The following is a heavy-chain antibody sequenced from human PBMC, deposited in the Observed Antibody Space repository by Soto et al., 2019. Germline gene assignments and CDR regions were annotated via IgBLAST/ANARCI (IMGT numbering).Heavy chain of an antibody. D-gene: IGHD3-22*01. CDR2: IKNDGSGT. CDR1: GFTFSTYW. CDR3: VRGDGDYYDGNGYLGRH. J-gene: IGHJ4*02. Sequence: EVQLGESGGGLVQPGGSLRLSCAASGFTFSTYWMHWVRQAPGKGLVWVSRIKNDGSGTYYVDSVEGRFTISRDNAKNPLYLQMNSLRAEDTAVYYCVRGDGDYYDGNGYLGRHWGQGTLVTVSS. V-gene: IGHV3-74*01.